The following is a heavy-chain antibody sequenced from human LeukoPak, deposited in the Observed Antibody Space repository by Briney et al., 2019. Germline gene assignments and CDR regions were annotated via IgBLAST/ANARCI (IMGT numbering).Heavy chain of an antibody. CDR1: GFTFSSYA. V-gene: IGHV3-23*01. Sequence: PGGSLRLSCAASGFTFSSYAMSLVRQAPGKGLEWVSGISGSGGSTYYADSVKGRFTISRDNSKNTLYLQMNSLRAEDTAVYYCAKGHRSGGTCYYDYWGQGTLVTVPS. CDR3: AKGHRSGGTCYYDY. CDR2: ISGSGGST. D-gene: IGHD2-15*01. J-gene: IGHJ4*02.